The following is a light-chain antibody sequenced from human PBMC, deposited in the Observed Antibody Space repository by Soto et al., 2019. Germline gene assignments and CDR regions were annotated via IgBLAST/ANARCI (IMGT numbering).Light chain of an antibody. CDR3: QQYDRSPLT. V-gene: IGKV3-20*01. Sequence: EIVLTQSPGTLSLSPGERATLSCRASQSVSSSFLAWYQQKPGQAPRLLIYGASSRATGIPDRFSGSGSGTAFTLTISRLEPEDVAVYYCQQYDRSPLTFGGGTKVEIK. CDR1: QSVSSSF. J-gene: IGKJ4*01. CDR2: GAS.